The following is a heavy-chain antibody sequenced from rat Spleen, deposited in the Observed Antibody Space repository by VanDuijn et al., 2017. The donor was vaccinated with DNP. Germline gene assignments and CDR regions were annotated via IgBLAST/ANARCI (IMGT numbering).Heavy chain of an antibody. Sequence: EVQLVESGGGLVQPGRSLKLSCAASGFTFSDSNMAWVRQPPKKGLEWVAYISYDGGNTYYGDSVRGRFTISRDNTKSTLYLQMNSLGSEDMATYYCARGPGHYWGQGVMVTVSS. CDR1: GFTFSDSN. CDR3: ARGPGHY. CDR2: ISYDGGNT. J-gene: IGHJ2*01. V-gene: IGHV5-22*01. D-gene: IGHD1-4*01.